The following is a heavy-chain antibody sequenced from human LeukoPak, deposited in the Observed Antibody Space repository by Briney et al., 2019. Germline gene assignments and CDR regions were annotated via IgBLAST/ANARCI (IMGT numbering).Heavy chain of an antibody. Sequence: SVKVSCMPSRYTFTSYGISWVRRAPGQGLVWMGWISAYNGNTNNAQKVQGRVTMTTDTSTSTAYMELRSLRSDDTAVYYCAREGTTLLTGYYQLNDYWGQGTLVTVSS. J-gene: IGHJ4*02. V-gene: IGHV1-18*01. CDR2: ISAYNGNT. D-gene: IGHD3-9*01. CDR1: RYTFTSYG. CDR3: AREGTTLLTGYYQLNDY.